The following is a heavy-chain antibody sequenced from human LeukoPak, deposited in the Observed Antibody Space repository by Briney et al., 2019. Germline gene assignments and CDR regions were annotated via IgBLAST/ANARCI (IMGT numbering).Heavy chain of an antibody. Sequence: SATLSLTCAVYGAAYNAYYWSWIRQPPGKGLEWIGDIDHRGTATYNPSLKSRLTISADASKNQFSLKLNSVTDADTAVYYCAVGITILGVAASFDSWGQGNLVIVSS. CDR3: AVGITILGVAASFDS. D-gene: IGHD3-3*01. V-gene: IGHV4-34*01. CDR1: GAAYNAYY. J-gene: IGHJ4*02. CDR2: IDHRGTA.